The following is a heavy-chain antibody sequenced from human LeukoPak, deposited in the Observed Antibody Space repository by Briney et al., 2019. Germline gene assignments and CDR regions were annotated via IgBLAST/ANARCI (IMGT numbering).Heavy chain of an antibody. J-gene: IGHJ3*02. V-gene: IGHV3-9*01. CDR3: ASEYSSSSHAFDI. Sequence: RSGRSLRLSCAASGFTFDDYAMHWVRQAPGKGLEWVSGISWNSGSIGYADSVKGRFTISRDNAKTSLCLQMNSLRAEDTALYYCASEYSSSSHAFDIWGQGTMVTVSS. D-gene: IGHD6-6*01. CDR1: GFTFDDYA. CDR2: ISWNSGSI.